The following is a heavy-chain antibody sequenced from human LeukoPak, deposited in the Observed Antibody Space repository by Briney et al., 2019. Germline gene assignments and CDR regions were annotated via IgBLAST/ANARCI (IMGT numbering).Heavy chain of an antibody. J-gene: IGHJ4*02. D-gene: IGHD6-13*01. Sequence: SETLSLTCTVSGASISSGNYYWAWIRQSPGRGLEWIGSVYYSGSTYPSPSLKSRVTISVDTSKNQFSLKLSSVTAADTAMYYCARDRQQLVRGDYFDYWGQGTLVTVSS. CDR3: ARDRQQLVRGDYFDY. V-gene: IGHV4-39*07. CDR2: VYYSGST. CDR1: GASISSGNYY.